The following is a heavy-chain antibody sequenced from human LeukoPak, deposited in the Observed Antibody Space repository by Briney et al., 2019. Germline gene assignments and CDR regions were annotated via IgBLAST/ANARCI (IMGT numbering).Heavy chain of an antibody. CDR1: GDSISSSNW. J-gene: IGHJ3*02. V-gene: IGHV4-4*02. D-gene: IGHD1-26*01. Sequence: PSETLSLTCAVSGDSISSSNWWDWVRQPPGKGLEWIGEIFHRGSTNYNPSLKSRVTISVDKSKTRFSLRLSSVTAADTAVYYCARDLGVVGADFDIWGQGIMVTVSS. CDR2: IFHRGST. CDR3: ARDLGVVGADFDI.